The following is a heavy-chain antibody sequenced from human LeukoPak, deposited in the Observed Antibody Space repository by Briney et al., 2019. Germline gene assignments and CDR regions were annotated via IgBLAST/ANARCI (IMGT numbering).Heavy chain of an antibody. Sequence: ALVKVSCKASGYTFTGYYMHWVRQAPGQGLEWMGWINPNSGGTNYAQKFQGRVTMTRDTSISTAYMELSRLRSDDTAVYYCARVGDWGSPACDYWGQGTLVTVSS. CDR2: INPNSGGT. D-gene: IGHD7-27*01. CDR3: ARVGDWGSPACDY. CDR1: GYTFTGYY. V-gene: IGHV1-2*02. J-gene: IGHJ4*02.